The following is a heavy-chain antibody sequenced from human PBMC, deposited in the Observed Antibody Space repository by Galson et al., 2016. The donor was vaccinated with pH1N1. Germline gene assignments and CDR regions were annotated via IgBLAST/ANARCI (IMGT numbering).Heavy chain of an antibody. V-gene: IGHV1-2*02. J-gene: IGHJ4*02. CDR2: INPNSGGT. CDR1: GYTFTGYY. Sequence: SVKVSCKASGYTFTGYYMHWVRQAPGQGLEWMGWINPNSGGTNYAQKFQGRVTMTRDTSISTAYMELSRLRSDDTAIYYCARETDPGLYLDYWGQGTLVTVSS. CDR3: ARETDPGLYLDY. D-gene: IGHD2-8*02.